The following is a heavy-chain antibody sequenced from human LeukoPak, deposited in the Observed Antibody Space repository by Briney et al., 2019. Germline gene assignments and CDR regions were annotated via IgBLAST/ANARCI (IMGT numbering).Heavy chain of an antibody. V-gene: IGHV1-18*01. Sequence: ASVKDSCKASGYTFTSYGIGWVRQAPGQGLEWMGWISAYNGNTNYAQKLQGRVTMTTDTSTSTAYMELSSLRSDDTAVYYCATYCGGDCPLNWFDPWGQGTLVTVSS. CDR1: GYTFTSYG. D-gene: IGHD2-21*01. J-gene: IGHJ5*02. CDR3: ATYCGGDCPLNWFDP. CDR2: ISAYNGNT.